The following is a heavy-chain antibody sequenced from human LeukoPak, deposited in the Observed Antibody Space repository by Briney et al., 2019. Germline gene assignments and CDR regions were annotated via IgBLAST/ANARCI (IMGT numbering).Heavy chain of an antibody. Sequence: SETLSPTCTVSGGSISSYYWSWIRQPPGKGLEWIGYIYYSGSTDYNPSLKSRVTISVDTSKNQFSLKLSSVTAADTAVYYCARITGRSSSGYSLQAVYGMDVWGQGTTVTVSS. V-gene: IGHV4-59*12. D-gene: IGHD6-6*01. CDR1: GGSISSYY. CDR2: IYYSGST. CDR3: ARITGRSSSGYSLQAVYGMDV. J-gene: IGHJ6*02.